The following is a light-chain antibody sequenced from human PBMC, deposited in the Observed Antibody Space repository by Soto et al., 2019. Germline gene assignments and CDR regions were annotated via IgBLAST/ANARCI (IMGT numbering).Light chain of an antibody. V-gene: IGLV2-8*01. CDR2: EVS. CDR1: SSDVGAYNF. Sequence: QSALTQPASVSGSPGQSITISCTGTSSDVGAYNFVSWYQQFPGKAPKLMIYEVSNRPSGVPDRFSGSKSGNTASLTVSGLQAEDEADYYCSSYAGSNNYVFGTGTKLTVL. J-gene: IGLJ1*01. CDR3: SSYAGSNNYV.